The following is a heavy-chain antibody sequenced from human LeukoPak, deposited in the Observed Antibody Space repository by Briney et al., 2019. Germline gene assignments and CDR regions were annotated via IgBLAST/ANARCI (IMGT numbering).Heavy chain of an antibody. Sequence: GGSLRLSCAASGFIFSSYWMSWVRQAPGKGLEWVANIKQDGSEKYYVDPVKGRFTISRDNAKNSLYLQMNSLRAEDTAVYYCVRNWYSPNDFEYWGQGTLVTVSS. CDR3: VRNWYSPNDFEY. CDR1: GFIFSSYW. CDR2: IKQDGSEK. J-gene: IGHJ4*02. V-gene: IGHV3-7*01. D-gene: IGHD1-14*01.